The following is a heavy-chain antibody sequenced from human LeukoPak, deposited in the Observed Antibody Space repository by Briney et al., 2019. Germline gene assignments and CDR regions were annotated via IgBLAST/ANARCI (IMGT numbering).Heavy chain of an antibody. CDR1: GYTLTELS. CDR3: ARDRADVVVPAPDY. Sequence: ASVKVSCKVSGYTLTELSMHWVRQAPGKGLEWMGGFDPEDGETIYAQKFQGRVTMTGDTSTDTAYMELSSLRSEDTAVYYCARDRADVVVPAPDYWGQGTLVTVSS. D-gene: IGHD2-2*01. CDR2: FDPEDGET. V-gene: IGHV1-24*01. J-gene: IGHJ4*02.